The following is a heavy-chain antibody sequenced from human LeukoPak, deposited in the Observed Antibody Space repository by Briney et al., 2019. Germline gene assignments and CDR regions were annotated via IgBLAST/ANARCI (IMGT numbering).Heavy chain of an antibody. CDR1: GVTFSGSA. V-gene: IGHV3-73*01. CDR2: IISKANSSTT. J-gene: IGHJ6*04. CDR3: TRHQSEAV. Sequence: PGGSLRLSCAASGVTFSGSAMHWVRQASGKGLEWVGRIISKANSSTTAYAESVKGRFNIPRDDSKNTADLQMNSLKSENAAVYYCTRHQSEAVWGKGTTVTVSS.